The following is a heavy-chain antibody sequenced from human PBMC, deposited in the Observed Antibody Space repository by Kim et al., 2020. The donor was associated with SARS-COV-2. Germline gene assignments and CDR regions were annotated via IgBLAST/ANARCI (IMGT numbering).Heavy chain of an antibody. CDR1: GGSFSGYY. Sequence: SETLSLTCAVYGGSFSGYYWSWIRQPPGKGLEWIGEINHSGSTNYNPSLKSRVTISVDTSKNQFSLKLSSVTAADTAVYYCARLPWGHYYFDYWGQGTLVTVSS. V-gene: IGHV4-34*01. J-gene: IGHJ4*02. CDR3: ARLPWGHYYFDY. CDR2: INHSGST. D-gene: IGHD7-27*01.